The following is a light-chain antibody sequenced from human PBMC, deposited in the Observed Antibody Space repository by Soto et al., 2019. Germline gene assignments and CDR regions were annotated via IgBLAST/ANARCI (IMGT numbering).Light chain of an antibody. CDR2: EVS. CDR3: FSYTSSGTYV. V-gene: IGLV2-14*02. J-gene: IGLJ1*01. Sequence: QSVLTQPASVSGSPGQSITISCTGTSSDVGRYNLVSWYQHHPGKAPKVIIYEVSNRPSGVSNRFSGSKSGNTASLTISGLQAEDETDYYCFSYTSSGTYVFGTGTKLTVL. CDR1: SSDVGRYNL.